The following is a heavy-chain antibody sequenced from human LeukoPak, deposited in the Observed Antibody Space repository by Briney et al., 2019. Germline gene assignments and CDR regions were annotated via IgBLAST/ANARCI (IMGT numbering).Heavy chain of an antibody. D-gene: IGHD2-2*01. Sequence: GESLKISCKGFGYNFVTYWIAWVRQMPGKGLEWMGIIYPGDSDSRYSPSFQGQVTISADKYISTAYLQWSSLKASDTAIYYCASPHCSTISCTPWGYWGQGTLVTVSS. CDR1: GYNFVTYW. CDR3: ASPHCSTISCTPWGY. CDR2: IYPGDSDS. V-gene: IGHV5-51*01. J-gene: IGHJ4*02.